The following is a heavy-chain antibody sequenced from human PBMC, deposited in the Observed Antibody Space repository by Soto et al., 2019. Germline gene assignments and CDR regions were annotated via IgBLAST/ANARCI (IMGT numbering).Heavy chain of an antibody. J-gene: IGHJ4*02. CDR2: IWYDGSHK. CDR1: GFTFSRYG. Sequence: GGSLRLSCAASGFTFSRYGMHWVRQAPGKGLEWVAVIWYDGSHKYYEDSVKGRFTISRDNSNNTLYLEMNSLRAEDTAVYYCAKDKGGRYCSRTSCLYSFDYWGQGTLVTVSS. D-gene: IGHD2-2*01. V-gene: IGHV3-33*06. CDR3: AKDKGGRYCSRTSCLYSFDY.